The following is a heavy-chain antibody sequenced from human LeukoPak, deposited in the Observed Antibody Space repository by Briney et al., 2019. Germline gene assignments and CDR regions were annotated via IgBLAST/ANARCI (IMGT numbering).Heavy chain of an antibody. V-gene: IGHV3-7*01. D-gene: IGHD6-19*01. CDR2: IKQDGSEK. CDR1: GFTFSSYW. J-gene: IGHJ6*02. CDR3: ASGLVQLGIAVGYYYGMDV. Sequence: GGSLRLSCAASGFTFSSYWMSWVRPAPGKGLEWVANIKQDGSEKYYVDSVKGRFTISRDNAKNSLYLQMNSLRAEDTAVYCCASGLVQLGIAVGYYYGMDVWGQGTTVTVSS.